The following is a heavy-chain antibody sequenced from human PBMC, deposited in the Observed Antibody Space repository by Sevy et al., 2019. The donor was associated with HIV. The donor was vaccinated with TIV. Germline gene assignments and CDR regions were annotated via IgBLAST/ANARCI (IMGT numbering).Heavy chain of an antibody. Sequence: GGSLRLSCAASGFSFSSYALHWVRQAPGKGLEYVSAISSNGGSTYYADSVKGRFTISRDNSKNTLYLQMGSLRAEDVVVYYCGGGGGGGYSYSLDYWGQGTLVTVSS. CDR2: ISSNGGST. V-gene: IGHV3-64*02. CDR1: GFSFSSYA. J-gene: IGHJ4*02. CDR3: GGGGGGGYSYSLDY. D-gene: IGHD5-18*01.